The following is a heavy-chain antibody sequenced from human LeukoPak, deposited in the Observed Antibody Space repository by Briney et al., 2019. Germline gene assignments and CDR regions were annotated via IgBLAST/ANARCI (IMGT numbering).Heavy chain of an antibody. V-gene: IGHV3-30*04. J-gene: IGHJ4*02. CDR1: GFTFRSYA. CDR2: ISYDGSIK. D-gene: IGHD2-15*01. CDR3: ARDKGDCSGGSCYWNY. Sequence: AGGPLRLSCAASGFTFRSYAMHWVRQAPGKGLVWVALISYDGSIKSYADSVKGRFTISRDNSKNTLYVQMNSLRTDDTAVYYCARDKGDCSGGSCYWNYWGQGTLVTVSS.